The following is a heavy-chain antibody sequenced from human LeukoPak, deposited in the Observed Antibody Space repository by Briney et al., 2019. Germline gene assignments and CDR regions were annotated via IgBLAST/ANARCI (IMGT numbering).Heavy chain of an antibody. D-gene: IGHD3-3*01. CDR3: ARGRVVIDADSYYYYYMDV. CDR1: GYTFTSYG. CDR2: IIPIFGTA. J-gene: IGHJ6*03. Sequence: ASVKVSCKASGYTFTSYGISWVRQAPGQGLEWMGGIIPIFGTANYAQKFQGRVTITTDESTSTAYMELSSLRSEDTAVYYCARGRVVIDADSYYYYYMDVWGKGTTVTVSS. V-gene: IGHV1-69*05.